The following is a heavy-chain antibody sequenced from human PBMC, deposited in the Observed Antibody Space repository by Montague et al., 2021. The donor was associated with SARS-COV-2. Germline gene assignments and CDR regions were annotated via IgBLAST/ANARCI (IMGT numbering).Heavy chain of an antibody. J-gene: IGHJ6*02. V-gene: IGHV3-21*01. CDR3: AREAMVRGFYYYGMDV. CDR2: ISSSSSSI. D-gene: IGHD3-10*01. Sequence: SLRLSCAASGFTFSSYSMNWVRQAPGKGLEWVSSISSSSSSIYYADSVKGRFTISRDNAKNSLYLQMNSLRAEDTAVYYCAREAMVRGFYYYGMDVWGQGTTVTVSS. CDR1: GFTFSSYS.